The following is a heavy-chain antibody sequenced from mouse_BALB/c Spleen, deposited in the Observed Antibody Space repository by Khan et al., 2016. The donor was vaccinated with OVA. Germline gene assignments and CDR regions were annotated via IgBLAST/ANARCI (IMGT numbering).Heavy chain of an antibody. CDR3: ARRFYYGHWYFDV. D-gene: IGHD1-1*01. V-gene: IGHV3-2*02. CDR1: GYSITSDYA. Sequence: VQLKESGPGLVKPSQSLSLTCTVTGYSITSDYAWNWIRQLPGNKLEWMAYISYSGSTGYNPSLKSRASITRDTSKNQFFLQLNSVTAEDTATSYCARRFYYGHWYFDVWGAGTPVTVSS. J-gene: IGHJ1*01. CDR2: ISYSGST.